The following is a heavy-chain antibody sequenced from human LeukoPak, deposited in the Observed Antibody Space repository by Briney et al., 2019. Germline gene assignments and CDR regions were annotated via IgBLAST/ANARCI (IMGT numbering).Heavy chain of an antibody. CDR3: ATDDFWSGYFF. J-gene: IGHJ4*02. CDR2: ISGSGGST. Sequence: GGSLRLSCAASGFTFSSYAMSWVRQAPGKGLEWVSAISGSGGSTYYADSVKGRFTISRDNSKNTLYLQMNSLRAEDTAVYYCATDDFWSGYFFWGQGTLVTVSS. D-gene: IGHD3-3*01. V-gene: IGHV3-23*01. CDR1: GFTFSSYA.